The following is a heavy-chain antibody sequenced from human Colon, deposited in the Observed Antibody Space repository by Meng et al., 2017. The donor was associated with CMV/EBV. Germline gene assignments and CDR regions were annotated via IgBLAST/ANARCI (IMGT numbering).Heavy chain of an antibody. CDR2: LSYDGSNK. CDR3: ARVRLGAPRHY. D-gene: IGHD1-26*01. J-gene: IGHJ4*02. CDR1: GFTFSSYA. V-gene: IGHV3-30-3*01. Sequence: GESLKISCAASGFTFSSYAMHWVRQAPGKGLEWVAVLSYDGSNKDYADSVKGRFTISRDNSKNTLYLQMNSRRAEDPAVYYCARVRLGAPRHYWGQGTLVTVSS.